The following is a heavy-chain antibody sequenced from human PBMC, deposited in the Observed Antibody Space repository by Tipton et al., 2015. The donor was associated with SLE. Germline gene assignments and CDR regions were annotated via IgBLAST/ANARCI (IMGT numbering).Heavy chain of an antibody. Sequence: TLSLTCSVSGGSISNFYWSWIRQPPGKGLEWIGEINHSGSTNYNPSLKSRVTISVDTSKNQFSLKLSSVTAADTAVYYCARIPGQRRDWYFDLWGRGTLVTVS. J-gene: IGHJ2*01. CDR3: ARIPGQRRDWYFDL. V-gene: IGHV4-34*01. CDR2: INHSGST. CDR1: GGSISNFY. D-gene: IGHD6-25*01.